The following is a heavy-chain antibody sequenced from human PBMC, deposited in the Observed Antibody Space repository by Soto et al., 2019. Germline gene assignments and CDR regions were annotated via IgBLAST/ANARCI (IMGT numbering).Heavy chain of an antibody. D-gene: IGHD3-9*01. V-gene: IGHV4-34*01. CDR2: INHSGST. CDR1: GGSFSGYY. CDR3: ARDKMTGLFDY. Sequence: SETLSLTCAVYGGSFSGYYWTWIRQPPGTGLEWIGEINHSGSTNYNPSLKSRVTISVDTSKNQFSLKLTSVTAADTAVYYCARDKMTGLFDYWGQGTLVTVSS. J-gene: IGHJ4*02.